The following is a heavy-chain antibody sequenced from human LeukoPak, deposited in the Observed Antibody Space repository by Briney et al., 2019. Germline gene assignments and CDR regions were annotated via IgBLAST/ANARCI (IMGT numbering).Heavy chain of an antibody. CDR1: GYSISSSSYY. D-gene: IGHD4-23*01. CDR2: IYYSGST. J-gene: IGHJ3*02. Sequence: SETLSLTCTVSGYSISSSSYYWGWIRQPPGKGLEWIGSIYYSGSTNYNPSLKSRVPISVDTSKAQFSLKLSSVTAADTAVYYCARERWFDIWGQGTMVTVSS. CDR3: ARERWFDI. V-gene: IGHV4-39*07.